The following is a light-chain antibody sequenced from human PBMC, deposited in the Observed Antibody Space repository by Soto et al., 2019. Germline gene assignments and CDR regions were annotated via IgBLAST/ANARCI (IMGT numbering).Light chain of an antibody. J-gene: IGLJ1*01. CDR3: SSYTSSTLV. CDR2: DAS. Sequence: QSALTQPASGSGAPGEWSTISCTGTTSDVGDNDYVSWYQQHPGKAPKLMIYDASNRPSGVSNRFSGSKSGNTASLTISGLQTEDEADYYCSSYTSSTLVFGAGTKVTVL. V-gene: IGLV2-14*03. CDR1: TSDVGDNDY.